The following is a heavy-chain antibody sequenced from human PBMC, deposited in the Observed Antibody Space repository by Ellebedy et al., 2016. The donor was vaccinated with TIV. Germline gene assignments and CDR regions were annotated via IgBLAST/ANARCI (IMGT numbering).Heavy chain of an antibody. D-gene: IGHD4-17*01. Sequence: ASVKVSCXASGYTFTGYYMHWVRQAPGQGLEWMGWINPNSGGTNYAQKFQGRVTMTRDTSISTAYMELSRLRSDDTAVYYCARGWNYGDWFDPWGQGTLVTVSS. J-gene: IGHJ5*02. CDR1: GYTFTGYY. CDR3: ARGWNYGDWFDP. V-gene: IGHV1-2*02. CDR2: INPNSGGT.